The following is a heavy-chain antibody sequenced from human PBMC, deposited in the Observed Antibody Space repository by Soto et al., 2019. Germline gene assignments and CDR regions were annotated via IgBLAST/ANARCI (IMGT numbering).Heavy chain of an antibody. CDR3: AKQTGTTFYYMDV. J-gene: IGHJ6*03. V-gene: IGHV3-23*01. D-gene: IGHD1-7*01. CDR1: GFTFSSYA. CDR2: ISGSGGST. Sequence: GGSLRLSCAASGFTFSSYAMSWVRQAPGKGLEWVSAISGSGGSTYYAESVKGRFTIPRDNSKNTLYLQMNSLRAEDTAVYYCAKQTGTTFYYMDVWGKGTTVTVSS.